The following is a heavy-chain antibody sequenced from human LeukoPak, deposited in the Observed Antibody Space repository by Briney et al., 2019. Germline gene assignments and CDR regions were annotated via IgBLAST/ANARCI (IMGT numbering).Heavy chain of an antibody. V-gene: IGHV3-23*01. CDR2: ISGSGGST. CDR3: AKDADYYDSSGYPPYFDY. Sequence: PGGSLRLSCAPSGFTFSSYAMSWVRQAPGKGLEWVSAISGSGGSTYYADSVKGRFTIYRDNSKNTLYLQMNSLRAEDTAVYYCAKDADYYDSSGYPPYFDYWGQGTLVTVSS. J-gene: IGHJ4*02. D-gene: IGHD3-22*01. CDR1: GFTFSSYA.